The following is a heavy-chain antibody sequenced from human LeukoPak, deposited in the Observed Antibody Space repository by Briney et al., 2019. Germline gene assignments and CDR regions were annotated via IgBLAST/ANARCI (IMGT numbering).Heavy chain of an antibody. V-gene: IGHV4-30-4*01. CDR1: GGSISSGDYY. Sequence: SETLSLTCTVSGGSISSGDYYWSWIRQPPGKGLEWIGYIYYSGSTYYNPSLKSRVTISVDTSKNQFSLKLSSVTAADTAVYYCARGVGIYGLDYWGQGTLVTVSS. CDR3: ARGVGIYGLDY. D-gene: IGHD4-17*01. J-gene: IGHJ4*02. CDR2: IYYSGST.